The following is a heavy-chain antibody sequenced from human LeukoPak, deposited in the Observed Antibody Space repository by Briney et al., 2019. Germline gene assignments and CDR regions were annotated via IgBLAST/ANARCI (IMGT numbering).Heavy chain of an antibody. V-gene: IGHV1-2*02. CDR1: VYTFTGYY. J-gene: IGHJ4*02. Sequence: GASVKVSCKASVYTFTGYYMHWVRQAPGQGLEWMGWINRNSGGTNYAQKFQGRVTMTRDTAISTAYMELSRLRSDDTAVYYCARDRGYCSSTSCYYYFDYWGQGTLVTVSS. CDR2: INRNSGGT. CDR3: ARDRGYCSSTSCYYYFDY. D-gene: IGHD2-2*01.